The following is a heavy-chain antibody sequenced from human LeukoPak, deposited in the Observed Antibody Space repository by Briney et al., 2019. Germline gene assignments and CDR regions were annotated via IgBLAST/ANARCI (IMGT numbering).Heavy chain of an antibody. Sequence: SETLSLTCTVSGGSISSYYWSWIRQPAGKGPEWIGRIYTSGSTNYNPSLKSRVTMSVDTSKNQFSLKLSSVTAADTAVYYCARDRSMMNWFDPWGQGTLVTVSS. J-gene: IGHJ5*02. V-gene: IGHV4-4*07. CDR2: IYTSGST. CDR1: GGSISSYY. D-gene: IGHD3-16*01. CDR3: ARDRSMMNWFDP.